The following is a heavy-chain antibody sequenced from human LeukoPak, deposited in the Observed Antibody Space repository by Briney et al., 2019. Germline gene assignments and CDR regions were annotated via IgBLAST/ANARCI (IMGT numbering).Heavy chain of an antibody. V-gene: IGHV4-4*07. CDR3: ARENSGSYREFDY. CDR1: GGSISSYC. CDR2: IYTSGST. D-gene: IGHD1-26*01. J-gene: IGHJ4*02. Sequence: SETLSLTCTVSGGSISSYCWSWIRRPAGKGLEWIGRIYTSGSTNYNASLKSRVSMSVDTSKNQFSLKLSSVTAADTAVFYCARENSGSYREFDYWGQGTLVTVSS.